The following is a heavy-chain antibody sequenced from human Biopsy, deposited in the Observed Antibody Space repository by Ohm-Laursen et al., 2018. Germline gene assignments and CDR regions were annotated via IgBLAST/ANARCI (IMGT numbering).Heavy chain of an antibody. J-gene: IGHJ5*02. Sequence: GTLSLTCPVYVGSFSGFYCSWIRQPPGKGLEWIGEINDSGRTNYNPSLRSRVTFSVDTSKNHFPLKMSSVTAADTAVYYCARGTNYYGSGRNRHWFDPWGQGTQVTVSS. CDR3: ARGTNYYGSGRNRHWFDP. V-gene: IGHV4-34*01. CDR1: VGSFSGFY. D-gene: IGHD3-10*01. CDR2: INDSGRT.